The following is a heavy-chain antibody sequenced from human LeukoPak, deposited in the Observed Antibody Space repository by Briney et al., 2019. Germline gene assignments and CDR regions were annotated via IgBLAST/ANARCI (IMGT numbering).Heavy chain of an antibody. D-gene: IGHD2/OR15-2a*01. CDR3: ARRRRLKNPGGDAFDI. CDR2: IYYSGST. Sequence: SETLSLTCSVSGDSINNYYWNWIRQPPGKGLEWIGYIYYSGSTRYNPSLQSRVTMSIGTSKTQFSLKLDSVTAEDTAVYYCARRRRLKNPGGDAFDIWGQGTVVIVSS. J-gene: IGHJ3*02. V-gene: IGHV4-59*08. CDR1: GDSINNYY.